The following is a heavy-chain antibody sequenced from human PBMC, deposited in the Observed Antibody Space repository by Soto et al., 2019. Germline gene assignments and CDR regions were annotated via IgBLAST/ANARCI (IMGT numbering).Heavy chain of an antibody. V-gene: IGHV3-30*18. D-gene: IGHD3-22*01. CDR2: ISYDGSNK. CDR3: AKENRALQGYYYDSSGYYPDY. J-gene: IGHJ4*02. Sequence: HPGGSLRVSCAASGFTFSSYVMHWVRQSPGKGLEWVAVISYDGSNKYYADSVKGRFTISRDNSKNTLYLQMNSLRAEDTAVYYCAKENRALQGYYYDSSGYYPDYWGQGTLVTVS. CDR1: GFTFSSYV.